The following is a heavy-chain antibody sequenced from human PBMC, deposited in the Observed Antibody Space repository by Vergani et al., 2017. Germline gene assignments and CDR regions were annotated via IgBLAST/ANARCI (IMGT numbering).Heavy chain of an antibody. CDR3: AKHFRGWGIDY. CDR2: IQFDGSNQ. CDR1: GFTLSNYD. D-gene: IGHD3-16*01. J-gene: IGHJ4*02. V-gene: IGHV3-30*02. Sequence: QVQLVESGGGVVQRGGSLRLSCATSGFTLSNYDMQWTRQGPGKGLEFVAFIQFDGSNQYYADSVKGRFTLSRDFSKNTLYRQMNSLRTDDTATYYCAKHFRGWGIDYWGQGTQVIVSS.